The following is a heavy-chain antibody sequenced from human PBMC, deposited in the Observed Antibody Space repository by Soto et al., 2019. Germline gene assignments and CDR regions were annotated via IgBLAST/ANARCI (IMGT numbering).Heavy chain of an antibody. CDR1: GYTLTELS. J-gene: IGHJ6*03. CDR3: AREGPSMVRGVISYYYYYMDV. Sequence: ASVKVSCKVSGYTLTELSMHWVRQAPGKGLEWMGWMNPNSGNTGYAQKFQGRVTMTRNTSISTAYMELSSLRSEDTAVYYCAREGPSMVRGVISYYYYYMDVWGKGTTVTVSS. V-gene: IGHV1-8*01. D-gene: IGHD3-10*01. CDR2: MNPNSGNT.